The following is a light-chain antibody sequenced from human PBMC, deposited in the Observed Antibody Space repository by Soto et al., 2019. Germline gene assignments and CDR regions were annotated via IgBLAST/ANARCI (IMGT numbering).Light chain of an antibody. V-gene: IGLV2-14*01. CDR2: EVS. CDR1: SSDVGAYNY. CDR3: SSYTSSNTLV. Sequence: QSALTQPASVSGSPGQSITISCTGTSSDVGAYNYVSWYQQHPGKAPTLMIFEVSDLHSGVSNRFSGAKSGNTASLTISGPQAEHEADYYCSSYTSSNTLVFGGGTKLTVL. J-gene: IGLJ2*01.